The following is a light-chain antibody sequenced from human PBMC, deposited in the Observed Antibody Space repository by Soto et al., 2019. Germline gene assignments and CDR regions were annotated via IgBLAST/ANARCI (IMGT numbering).Light chain of an antibody. J-gene: IGKJ4*01. V-gene: IGKV1-39*01. CDR2: AAS. CDR1: QTIRNY. CDR3: QQSIIAPLT. Sequence: DLQMTQSPSSLSASVGDRVTITCRASQTIRNYLNWYQQKPGEAPKLLIYAASNLQSGVPSRFSGSGSGTDFTLTIRSLQPEDSASYFCQQSIIAPLTFGGGTKVEIK.